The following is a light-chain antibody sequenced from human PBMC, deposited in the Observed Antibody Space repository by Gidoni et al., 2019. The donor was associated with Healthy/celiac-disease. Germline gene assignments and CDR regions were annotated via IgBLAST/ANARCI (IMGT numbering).Light chain of an antibody. Sequence: DIHMTQSPSSLSASVGERVTITCRASQSISSYLNWYQQKPGKAPKLLIYAASSLQSGVPSRCSGSGSGTDFTLTISRLQHEDFATYYCQQSDSTPYTFGRGTKLEIK. J-gene: IGKJ2*01. CDR3: QQSDSTPYT. CDR1: QSISSY. CDR2: AAS. V-gene: IGKV1-39*01.